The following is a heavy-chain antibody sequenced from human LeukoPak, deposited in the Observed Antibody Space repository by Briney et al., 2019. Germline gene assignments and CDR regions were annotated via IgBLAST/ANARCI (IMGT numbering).Heavy chain of an antibody. CDR3: AKDSVAYSGSSYYFDY. V-gene: IGHV3-30*02. CDR1: GFTFSNHG. CDR2: IRYDGSNK. D-gene: IGHD1-26*01. Sequence: GGSLRLSCAASGFTFSNHGMHWVRQAPGKGLKWVAFIRYDGSNKYYADSVKGRFTISRDNSKNTLYLQMNSLRAEDTAVYYCAKDSVAYSGSSYYFDYWGQGTLVTVSS. J-gene: IGHJ4*02.